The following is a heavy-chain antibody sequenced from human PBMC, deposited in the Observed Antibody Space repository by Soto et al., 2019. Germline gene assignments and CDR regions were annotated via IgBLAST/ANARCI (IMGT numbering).Heavy chain of an antibody. CDR2: ISIKPNNFAT. V-gene: IGHV3-73*01. Sequence: PGGSLRLSCVASGFTFRGSTIHWVRQASGKGLEWLGLISIKPNNFATVYAASVTGRFTISRDDSKNTAFLQMNSLKTEETAVYYCTRDYENSNYYFDYWGRGNLVTVSS. CDR1: GFTFRGST. D-gene: IGHD3-22*01. CDR3: TRDYENSNYYFDY. J-gene: IGHJ4*02.